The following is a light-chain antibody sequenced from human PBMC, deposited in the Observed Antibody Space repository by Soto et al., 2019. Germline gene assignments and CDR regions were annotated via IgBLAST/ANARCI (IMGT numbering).Light chain of an antibody. CDR2: WAS. CDR1: QSVLYRSNNKNY. V-gene: IGKV4-1*01. J-gene: IGKJ3*01. Sequence: DVEMTQSPDSLAVSLGERATINCKSSQSVLYRSNNKNYLAWFQQKPGQPPKMVIYWASTRESGVPDRFSGSGSGTDFTLTISSLQAEDVAVYYCQQYYSTPLTFGPGTKVDIK. CDR3: QQYYSTPLT.